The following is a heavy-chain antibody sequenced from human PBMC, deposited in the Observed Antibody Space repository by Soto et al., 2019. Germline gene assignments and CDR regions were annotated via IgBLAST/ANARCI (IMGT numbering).Heavy chain of an antibody. CDR2: ISAYNGNT. D-gene: IGHD6-13*01. CDR3: ARDRDGSSWSSAECLQH. Sequence: ASVKVSCKASGYTFTSHGISWVRQAPGQGLEWMGWISAYNGNTNYAQNLQGRVTMTTDTSTSTAHMELRNLRSDDTAVYYCARDRDGSSWSSAECLQHWGQGTLVTVSS. J-gene: IGHJ1*01. V-gene: IGHV1-18*01. CDR1: GYTFTSHG.